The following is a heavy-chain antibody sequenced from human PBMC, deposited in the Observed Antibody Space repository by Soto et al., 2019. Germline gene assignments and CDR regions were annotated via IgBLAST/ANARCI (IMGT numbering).Heavy chain of an antibody. CDR3: ARDRSVRYSSSWYSVLY. CDR1: GYTFTGYY. J-gene: IGHJ4*02. Sequence: ASVKVSCKASGYTFTGYYMHWVRQAPGQGLEWMGWINPNSGGTNYAQKFQGRVTMTRDTSISTAYMELSRLRSDDTAVYYCARDRSVRYSSSWYSVLYWGQGTLVTVSS. CDR2: INPNSGGT. V-gene: IGHV1-2*02. D-gene: IGHD6-13*01.